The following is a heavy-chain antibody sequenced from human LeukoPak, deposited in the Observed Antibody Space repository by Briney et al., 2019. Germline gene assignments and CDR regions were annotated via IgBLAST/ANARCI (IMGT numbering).Heavy chain of an antibody. V-gene: IGHV4-59*01. Sequence: SETLSLTCTVSGGSISSYYWSWIRQPPGKGLEWIGYIYYSGSTNYNPSLKSRVTISVDTSKNQFSLKLSSVTAADTAVYYRARRLSGYCGYDFFYYMDVWGQGTTVNVSS. CDR3: ARRLSGYCGYDFFYYMDV. J-gene: IGHJ6*03. CDR1: GGSISSYY. D-gene: IGHD5-12*01. CDR2: IYYSGST.